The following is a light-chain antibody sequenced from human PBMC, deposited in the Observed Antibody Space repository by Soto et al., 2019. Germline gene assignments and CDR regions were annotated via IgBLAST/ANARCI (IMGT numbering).Light chain of an antibody. V-gene: IGKV3-20*01. J-gene: IGKJ1*01. CDR3: QQYGRT. CDR2: GAS. CDR1: QSVGSR. Sequence: VITQSPLTLSVSPGERATLSCRASQSVGSRLAWYQQKPGQAPRLLIYGASNRATGIPARFSGSGSGTDFTLTISRLEPEDFAVYYCQQYGRTFGQGTKVDIK.